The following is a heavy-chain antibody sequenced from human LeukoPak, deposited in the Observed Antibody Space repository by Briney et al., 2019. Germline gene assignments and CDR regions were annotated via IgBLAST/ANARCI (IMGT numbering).Heavy chain of an antibody. CDR1: GGSFSGYY. J-gene: IGHJ4*02. V-gene: IGHV4-34*01. CDR2: MNHSGST. CDR3: ARGIPGRSIDY. Sequence: SETLSLTCAVYGGSFSGYYWSWVRQPPGKGLEWIGEMNHSGSTNYTPSLKSRVTISVDTSKNQFSLKLSSVTAADTAVYYCARGIPGRSIDYWGQGTLVTVSS. D-gene: IGHD3-16*02.